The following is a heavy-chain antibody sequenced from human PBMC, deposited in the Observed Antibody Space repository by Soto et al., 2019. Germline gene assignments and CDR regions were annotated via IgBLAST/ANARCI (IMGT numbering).Heavy chain of an antibody. CDR3: AHRLGWGAAAGIGTFDY. J-gene: IGHJ4*02. CDR2: IYWDDDK. Sequence: QITLKESGPTLVKPTQTLTLTCTFSGFSLSTSGVGVGWFRQPPGKALEWLAIIYWDDDKRYSPSLKSMLTITNDTTKNQVVLTMTNVDPVDTSTYYCAHRLGWGAAAGIGTFDYWGQGTLVTVSS. V-gene: IGHV2-5*02. CDR1: GFSLSTSGVG. D-gene: IGHD6-13*01.